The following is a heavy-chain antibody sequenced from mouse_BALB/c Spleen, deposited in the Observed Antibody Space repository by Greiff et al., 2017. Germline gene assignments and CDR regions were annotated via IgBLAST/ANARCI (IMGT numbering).Heavy chain of an antibody. J-gene: IGHJ2*01. V-gene: IGHV1-63*02. CDR1: GYTFTNYW. D-gene: IGHD2-3*01. CDR2: IYPGGGYT. CDR3: ARTYDGYPFDY. Sequence: QVQLQQSGAELVRPGTSVKISCKASGYTFTNYWLGWVKQRPGHGLEWIGDIYPGGGYTNYNEKFKGKATLTADTSSSTAYMQLSSLTSEDSAVYFCARTYDGYPFDYWGQGTTLTVSS.